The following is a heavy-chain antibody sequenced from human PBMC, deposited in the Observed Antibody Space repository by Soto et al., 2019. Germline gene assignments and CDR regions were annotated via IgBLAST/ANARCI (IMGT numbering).Heavy chain of an antibody. CDR2: FIPILGLA. CDR3: ARPSSHIATSGTFNY. Sequence: QVQLVHSGAEVKKPGSSVKVSCKASGGSFSSHTINWVRQAPGQGLEWVGRFIPILGLANYAQKFQGRVTLTADKSTSTVYMELSSLGSDDSAVYYCARPSSHIATSGTFNYWGQGTPVTVSS. V-gene: IGHV1-69*02. CDR1: GGSFSSHT. D-gene: IGHD1-26*01. J-gene: IGHJ4*02.